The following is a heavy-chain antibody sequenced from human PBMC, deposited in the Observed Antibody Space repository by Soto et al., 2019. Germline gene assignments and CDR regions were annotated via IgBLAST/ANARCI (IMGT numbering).Heavy chain of an antibody. V-gene: IGHV3-33*01. Sequence: QVQLVESGGGVVQPGGSLRLSCAASGFSFSSSGMHWVHQTPGKGLEWVAVIWYDGSNKYYADSVKGRFTISRDNSKNTLYLQMNTLRAEDTAVYYCARGWGSYSYYMDVWGKGTTVTVSS. D-gene: IGHD3-16*01. J-gene: IGHJ6*03. CDR3: ARGWGSYSYYMDV. CDR1: GFSFSSSG. CDR2: IWYDGSNK.